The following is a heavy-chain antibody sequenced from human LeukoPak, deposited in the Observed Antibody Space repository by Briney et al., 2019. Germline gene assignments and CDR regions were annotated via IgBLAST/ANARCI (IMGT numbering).Heavy chain of an antibody. CDR3: ASVNSVADDSSDY. CDR1: GYTFTGHY. V-gene: IGHV1-2*02. Sequence: GASVKVSCKASGYTFTGHYMHWVRQAPGQGLEWMGWINPNSGGTNYAQKFQGRVTMTRDTSISTAYMELSRLRSDDTAVYYCASVNSVADDSSDYWGQGTLVTVSS. D-gene: IGHD3-22*01. J-gene: IGHJ4*02. CDR2: INPNSGGT.